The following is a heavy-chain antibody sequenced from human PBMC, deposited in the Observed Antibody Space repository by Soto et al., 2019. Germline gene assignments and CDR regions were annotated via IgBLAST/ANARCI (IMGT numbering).Heavy chain of an antibody. D-gene: IGHD3-16*01. CDR3: TEDILPGGADV. V-gene: IGHV3-9*02. Sequence: SLRLSCVASAFSSHHHAIHWVRQGPGKGLEWVSGIHWNNGATGYADSVKGRFTIFKDNVKNSVYLQMNSLRTDDTAFYYCTEDILPGGADVWGQGTMVTVSS. CDR1: AFSSHHHA. CDR2: IHWNNGAT. J-gene: IGHJ6*02.